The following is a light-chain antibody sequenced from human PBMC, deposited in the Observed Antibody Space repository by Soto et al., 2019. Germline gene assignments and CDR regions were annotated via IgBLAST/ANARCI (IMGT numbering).Light chain of an antibody. Sequence: EIVLTQSPGTLSLSPGERATLSCRASQSVDSTYLAWYQQKPAQAPRLLIYGTSNRAAGIPDRFSGSGSGTDFTLTISRLEPEDVAVYYCQQYDTSPPMYTFGQGTKVEIK. CDR1: QSVDSTY. J-gene: IGKJ2*01. CDR2: GTS. CDR3: QQYDTSPPMYT. V-gene: IGKV3-20*01.